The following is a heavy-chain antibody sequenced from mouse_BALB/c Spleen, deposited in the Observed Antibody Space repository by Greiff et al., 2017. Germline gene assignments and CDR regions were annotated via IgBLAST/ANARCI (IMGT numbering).Heavy chain of an antibody. J-gene: IGHJ3*01. Sequence: EVKLVESGGGLVKPGGSLKLSCAASGFTFSSYAMSWVRQTPEKRLEWVASISSGGSTYYPDSVKGRFTISRDNARNILYLQMSSLRSEDTAMYYCARGFYGNPFAYWGQGTLVTVSA. CDR3: ARGFYGNPFAY. V-gene: IGHV5-6-5*01. CDR2: ISSGGST. D-gene: IGHD2-1*01. CDR1: GFTFSSYA.